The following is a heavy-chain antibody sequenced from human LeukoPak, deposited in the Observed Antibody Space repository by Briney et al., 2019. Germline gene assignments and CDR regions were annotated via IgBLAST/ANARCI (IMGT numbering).Heavy chain of an antibody. Sequence: GSSVTVSCKASGGTFSSYAISWVRQAPGQGLEWMGRIIPILDIANYAQKFQGRVTITADKSTSTAYMELSSLRSEDTAVYYCARAVSGSYYVDNWFDPWGQGTLVTVSS. D-gene: IGHD1-26*01. CDR1: GGTFSSYA. V-gene: IGHV1-69*04. CDR2: IIPILDIA. CDR3: ARAVSGSYYVDNWFDP. J-gene: IGHJ5*02.